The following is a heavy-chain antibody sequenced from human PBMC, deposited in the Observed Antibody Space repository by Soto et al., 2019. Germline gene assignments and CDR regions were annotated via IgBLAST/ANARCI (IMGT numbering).Heavy chain of an antibody. CDR3: AREGVPTHYYYYGMDV. CDR2: IYSGGST. V-gene: IGHV3-53*01. J-gene: IGHJ6*02. Sequence: GGSLRLSCAASGFTVSSNYMSWVRQAPGKGLEWVSVIYSGGSTYYADSVKGRFTISRDNSKNTLYLQMNSLRAEDTAVYYCAREGVPTHYYYYGMDVWGQGTTVTVSS. D-gene: IGHD1-1*01. CDR1: GFTVSSNY.